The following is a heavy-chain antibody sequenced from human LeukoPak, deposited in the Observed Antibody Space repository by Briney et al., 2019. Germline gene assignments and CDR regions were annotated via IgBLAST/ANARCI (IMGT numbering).Heavy chain of an antibody. J-gene: IGHJ5*02. Sequence: KPSETLSLTCAVSGYSISSGYYWGWIRQPPGKGLEWIGSIYHSGSTYYNPSLKSRVTISVDTSKNQFSLKLSSVTAADTAVYYCATQPDYDILTGYPNWFDPWGQGTLVTVSS. CDR2: IYHSGST. V-gene: IGHV4-38-2*01. CDR3: ATQPDYDILTGYPNWFDP. CDR1: GYSISSGYY. D-gene: IGHD3-9*01.